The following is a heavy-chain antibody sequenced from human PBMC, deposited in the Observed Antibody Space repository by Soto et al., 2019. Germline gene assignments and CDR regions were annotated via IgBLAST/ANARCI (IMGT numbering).Heavy chain of an antibody. J-gene: IGHJ4*02. Sequence: EVQLVGSGGGLVKPRGSLSLSWAASGITFSNAWMTWVRQAPGKGLEWVGRIKSKIDGGTTDYGVPVKGRFTISRDDSKNTLYLQMNSLKTEDTAVYYCTTGRYSSSLYFDSWGQGTLVTVSS. CDR2: IKSKIDGGTT. CDR3: TTGRYSSSLYFDS. V-gene: IGHV3-15*01. CDR1: GITFSNAW. D-gene: IGHD6-6*01.